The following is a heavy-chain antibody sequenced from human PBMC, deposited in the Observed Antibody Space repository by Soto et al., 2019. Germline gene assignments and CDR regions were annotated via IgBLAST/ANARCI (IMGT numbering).Heavy chain of an antibody. Sequence: ASVKVSCKASGYTFTSYDINWVRQATGQGLEWMGWMNPNSGNTGYAQKFQGRVTMTRNTSISTAYMELSSLRSEDTAVYYCALCPWGRDNWFDPWGQGTLVTVSS. D-gene: IGHD2-2*01. J-gene: IGHJ5*02. CDR2: MNPNSGNT. CDR1: GYTFTSYD. CDR3: ALCPWGRDNWFDP. V-gene: IGHV1-8*01.